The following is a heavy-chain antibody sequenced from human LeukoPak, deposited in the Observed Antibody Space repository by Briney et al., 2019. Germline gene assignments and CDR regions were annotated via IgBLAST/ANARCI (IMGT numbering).Heavy chain of an antibody. CDR2: ISASGRNT. CDR1: GFTFSSYA. J-gene: IGHJ4*02. Sequence: PGGSLRLSCEASGFTFSSYAMTWVRQAPGKGLEWVSVISASGRNTYYADSVKGRFNISRDNSKNTLYLQMNSLRAEDTAVYYCANPITLVRGVIIGDYWGQGTLVAVSS. CDR3: ANPITLVRGVIIGDY. D-gene: IGHD3-10*01. V-gene: IGHV3-23*01.